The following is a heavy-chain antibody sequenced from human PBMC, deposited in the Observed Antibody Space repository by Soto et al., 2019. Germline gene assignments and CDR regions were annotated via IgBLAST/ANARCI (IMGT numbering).Heavy chain of an antibody. Sequence: QAHLVESGGGVVQPGRSLRLSCAASGFTFTSYGMHWVRQAPGTRLEWVAVISYDGGLQHYADSVKGRFTISRDNSKNMVLLQMNSLRAEDSAVYYCVSDRGYGHAYVPCSLGQGTLVSVSS. CDR3: VSDRGYGHAYVPCS. D-gene: IGHD5-18*01. CDR1: GFTFTSYG. CDR2: ISYDGGLQ. V-gene: IGHV3-30*03. J-gene: IGHJ5*02.